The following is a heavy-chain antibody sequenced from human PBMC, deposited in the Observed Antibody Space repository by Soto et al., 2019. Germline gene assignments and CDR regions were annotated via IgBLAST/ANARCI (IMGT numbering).Heavy chain of an antibody. CDR1: GFTFSSYD. J-gene: IGHJ6*02. D-gene: IGHD3-10*01. V-gene: IGHV3-13*04. CDR3: ARGGPWFGNYYYGMDV. CDR2: IGTAGDT. Sequence: EVQLVESGGGLVQPGGSLRLSCAASGFTFSSYDMHWVRQATGKGLEWVSAIGTAGDTYYPGSVKGRFTISRENAKNSLYLQMNSLRAGDTAVYYCARGGPWFGNYYYGMDVWGQGTTVTVSS.